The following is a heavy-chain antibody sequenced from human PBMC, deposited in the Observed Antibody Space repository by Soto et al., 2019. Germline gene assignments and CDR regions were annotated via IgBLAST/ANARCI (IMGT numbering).Heavy chain of an antibody. J-gene: IGHJ4*02. CDR3: ARRTEGTDY. V-gene: IGHV4-34*01. CDR1: GGSFSGYY. CDR2: INHSGST. Sequence: SETLSLTCAVYGGSFSGYYWSWIGQPPGKGLEWIGEINHSGSTNYNPSLKSRVTISVDTSKNQFSLKLSSVTAADTAVYYCARRTEGTDYWGQGTLVTVSS.